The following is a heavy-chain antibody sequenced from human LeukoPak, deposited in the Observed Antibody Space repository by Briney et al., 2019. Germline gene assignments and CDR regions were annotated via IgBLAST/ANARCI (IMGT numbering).Heavy chain of an antibody. CDR3: ARGCSSTSCYHLDY. CDR1: GFTFSSYA. CDR2: ISYDGSNK. J-gene: IGHJ4*02. D-gene: IGHD2-2*01. Sequence: GRSLRLSCAASGFTFSSYAMHWVRQAPGKGLEWVAVISYDGSNKYYADSVKGRFTISRDNSKNTLYLQMNSLRAEDTAVYYCARGCSSTSCYHLDYWGQGTLVTVSS. V-gene: IGHV3-30-3*01.